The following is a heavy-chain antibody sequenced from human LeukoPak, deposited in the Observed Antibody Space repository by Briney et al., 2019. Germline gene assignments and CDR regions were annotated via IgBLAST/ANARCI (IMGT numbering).Heavy chain of an antibody. V-gene: IGHV1-2*02. D-gene: IGHD1-14*01. CDR3: ARTKNLYPGCFDP. CDR1: GDTFSNFA. J-gene: IGHJ5*02. CDR2: ITPHNGGT. Sequence: ASVKVSCKASGDTFSNFAINWVRQAPGQGLEWMGWITPHNGGTNYAQKFQGGVTMTRDTSISTAYMELSRLRSDDTAVYYCARTKNLYPGCFDPWGQGTLVTVSS.